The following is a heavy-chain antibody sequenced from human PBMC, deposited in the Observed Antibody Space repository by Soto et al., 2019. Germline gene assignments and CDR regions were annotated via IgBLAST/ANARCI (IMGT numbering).Heavy chain of an antibody. CDR1: GLMFTSSA. V-gene: IGHV1-58*01. CDR2: LVVGSGNT. D-gene: IGHD3-3*01. CDR3: AAIPVLRFLKWLPAYFDY. Sequence: QMQVVQSGPEVKKPGTSVKVSCKTSGLMFTSSAVQWVRQARGQRLEWIGWLVVGSGNTHYAQHFQERVTLTRDMSTGTAYMELSSLRSEDTAVYYCAAIPVLRFLKWLPAYFDYWGQGTLVTVSS. J-gene: IGHJ4*02.